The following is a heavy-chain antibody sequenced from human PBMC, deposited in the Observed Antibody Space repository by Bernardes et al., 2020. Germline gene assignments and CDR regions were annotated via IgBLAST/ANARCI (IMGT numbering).Heavy chain of an antibody. CDR1: GGSISSSSYY. D-gene: IGHD5-12*01. CDR2: IYYSGST. CDR3: ARPSKGYSGYDTGGGYFDY. J-gene: IGHJ4*02. Sequence: SETLSLTCTVSGGSISSSSYYWGWIRQPPGKGLEWIGSIYYSGSTYYNPSLKSRVTISVDTSKNQFSLKLSSVTAADTAVYYCARPSKGYSGYDTGGGYFDYWGQGTLVTVSS. V-gene: IGHV4-39*01.